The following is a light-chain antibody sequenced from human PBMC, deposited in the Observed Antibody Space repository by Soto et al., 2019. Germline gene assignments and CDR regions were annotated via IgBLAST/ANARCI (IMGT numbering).Light chain of an antibody. CDR1: QSLSSS. CDR3: QERNNWPPMYT. Sequence: DILLTQSPATLSLSPGERATLSCRASQSLSSSLAWYQQKPGQAPRLLIYDVSKRAAAIPARFSGSGSGTDFSLTISTLEPEDFAVYYCQERNNWPPMYTFGQGTKLEIK. J-gene: IGKJ2*01. V-gene: IGKV3-11*01. CDR2: DVS.